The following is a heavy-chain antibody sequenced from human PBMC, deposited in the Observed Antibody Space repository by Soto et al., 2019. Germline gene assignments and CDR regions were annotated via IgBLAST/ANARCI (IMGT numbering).Heavy chain of an antibody. D-gene: IGHD6-13*01. Sequence: SETLSLTCTVSGGSISSGGYYWSWIRQHPGKGLEWIGYIYYSGSTYYNPSLKSRVTISVDTSKNQFSLKLSSVTAADTAVFYCARGGGSSWYEGTWYYFDYWGQGTLVTVSS. CDR1: GGSISSGGYY. V-gene: IGHV4-31*03. J-gene: IGHJ4*02. CDR2: IYYSGST. CDR3: ARGGGSSWYEGTWYYFDY.